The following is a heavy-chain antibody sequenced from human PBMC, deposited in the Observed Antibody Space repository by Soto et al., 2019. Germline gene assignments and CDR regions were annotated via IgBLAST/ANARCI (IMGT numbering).Heavy chain of an antibody. Sequence: SETLSLTCAVYGGSFSGYYWSWIRQPPGKGLEWIGEINHSGSTNHNPSLKSRVTISVDTSKNQFSLKLSSVTAADTAVYYCARAPYGDWHSYYYYGMDVWGQGTTVTVSS. J-gene: IGHJ6*02. V-gene: IGHV4-34*01. CDR3: ARAPYGDWHSYYYYGMDV. CDR1: GGSFSGYY. CDR2: INHSGST. D-gene: IGHD4-17*01.